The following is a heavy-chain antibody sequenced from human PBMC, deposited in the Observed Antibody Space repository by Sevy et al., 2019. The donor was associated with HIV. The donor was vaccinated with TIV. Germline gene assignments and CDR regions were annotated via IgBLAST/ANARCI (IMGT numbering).Heavy chain of an antibody. CDR3: AGGFLERLLHGNNNSQHYGMDV. D-gene: IGHD3-3*01. CDR1: GDSVTSASYY. CDR2: TSNSGST. Sequence: SETLSLTCTVSGDSVTSASYYWSWLRQQPGKGLEWIGYTSNSGSTVHNPSLGSRITISIDTSKSQLFLKLSSTTAADTATYYCAGGFLERLLHGNNNSQHYGMDVWGRGTTVTVSS. J-gene: IGHJ6*04. V-gene: IGHV4-31*03.